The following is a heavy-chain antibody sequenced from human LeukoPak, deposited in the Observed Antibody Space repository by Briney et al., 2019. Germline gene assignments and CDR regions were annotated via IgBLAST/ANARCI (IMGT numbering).Heavy chain of an antibody. CDR3: ARVNINNWHSCDY. J-gene: IGHJ4*02. CDR1: GGPISSNNW. D-gene: IGHD1-1*01. V-gene: IGHV4-4*02. CDR2: IYHSGSP. Sequence: SGTLSLTCAVSGGPISSNNWWGWVRQPPGKGLEWIGEIYHSGSPNYNPSLKSRVTISVDKSRNHFSLNLSSVTAADTAVYYCARVNINNWHSCDYWGQGTLVTVSA.